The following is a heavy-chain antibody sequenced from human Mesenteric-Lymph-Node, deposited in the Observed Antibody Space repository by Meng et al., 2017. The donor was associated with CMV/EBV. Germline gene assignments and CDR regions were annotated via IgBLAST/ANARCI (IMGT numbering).Heavy chain of an antibody. Sequence: GGSLRLSCAASGFTFSSYAMSWVRQAPGKGLEWVSAISGSGGSTYYADSVKGRFTISRDNSKNTLYLQMNSLRAEDTAVYYCAKGSSITYYYDSSGYYYPNSYYFDYWGQGTLVTVSS. D-gene: IGHD3-22*01. CDR3: AKGSSITYYYDSSGYYYPNSYYFDY. V-gene: IGHV3-23*01. CDR2: ISGSGGST. CDR1: GFTFSSYA. J-gene: IGHJ4*02.